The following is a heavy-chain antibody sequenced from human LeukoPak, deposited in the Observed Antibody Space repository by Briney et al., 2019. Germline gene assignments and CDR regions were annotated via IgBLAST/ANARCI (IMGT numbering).Heavy chain of an antibody. Sequence: PGKSLRLSCTASGFTFSDYYMSWIRQAPGKGLEWVSYISSSSSYTKCADSVKGRFTISRDNARNSLYLQMNSLRAEDTAVYYCLPLLSRPYVEDGFDIWGQGTMVTVSS. CDR1: GFTFSDYY. CDR3: LPLLSRPYVEDGFDI. D-gene: IGHD2/OR15-2a*01. J-gene: IGHJ3*02. CDR2: ISSSSSYT. V-gene: IGHV3-11*06.